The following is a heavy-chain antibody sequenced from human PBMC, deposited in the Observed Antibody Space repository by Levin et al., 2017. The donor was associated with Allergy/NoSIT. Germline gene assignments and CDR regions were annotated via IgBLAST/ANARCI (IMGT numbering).Heavy chain of an antibody. J-gene: IGHJ6*02. CDR2: ISSSSSAI. Sequence: GGSLKISCAASGFDFKSYSMNWVRQAPGKRPEWISYISSSSSAIYYADSVRGRFTVSRDNAMNSVSLQMDSLRDEATALYYCARTELSLGWTYHGMDVWGPGITVTVSS. V-gene: IGHV3-48*02. D-gene: IGHD6-19*01. CDR1: GFDFKSYS. CDR3: ARTELSLGWTYHGMDV.